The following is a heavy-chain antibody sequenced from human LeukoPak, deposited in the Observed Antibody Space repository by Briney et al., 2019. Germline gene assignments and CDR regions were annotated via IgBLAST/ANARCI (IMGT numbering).Heavy chain of an antibody. CDR2: IKQDGSEK. V-gene: IGHV3-7*01. CDR3: ARDGGVRGPDYYYYMDV. J-gene: IGHJ6*03. D-gene: IGHD3-10*01. CDR1: GFTFSSYW. Sequence: GGSLRLSCAASGFTFSSYWMSWVRQAPGKGLEWVANIKQDGSEKYYVDSVKGRFTISRDNAKNSLYLQMNSLRAEDTAVYYCARDGGVRGPDYYYYMDVWGKGTTVTISS.